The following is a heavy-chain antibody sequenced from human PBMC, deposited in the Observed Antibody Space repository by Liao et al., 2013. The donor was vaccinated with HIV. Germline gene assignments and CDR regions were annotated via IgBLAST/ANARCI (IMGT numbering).Heavy chain of an antibody. J-gene: IGHJ2*01. Sequence: QVQLQESGPGLVKPSETLSLTCTVSGGSISPYCWSWIRQPAGKGLEWIGHIYTSGSTTYNPSLKSRVTMSVATSKNQFSLNLSSVTAADTAVYYCARENTRSPYWYFDLWGRGTLVTVSS. CDR3: ARENTRSPYWYFDL. CDR2: IYTSGST. CDR1: GGSISPYC. V-gene: IGHV4-4*07. D-gene: IGHD1/OR15-1a*01.